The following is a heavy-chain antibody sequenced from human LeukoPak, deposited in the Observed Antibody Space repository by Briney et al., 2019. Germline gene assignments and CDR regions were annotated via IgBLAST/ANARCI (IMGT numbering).Heavy chain of an antibody. Sequence: SVKVSCKASGGTFSSYAVSWVRQAPGQGLEWMGRIIPIFGIANYAQKFQGRVTITADKSTSTAYMELSSLRSEDTAVYYCARDSGYSYGYYFDYWGQGTLVTVSS. CDR3: ARDSGYSYGYYFDY. V-gene: IGHV1-69*04. J-gene: IGHJ4*02. D-gene: IGHD5-18*01. CDR1: GGTFSSYA. CDR2: IIPIFGIA.